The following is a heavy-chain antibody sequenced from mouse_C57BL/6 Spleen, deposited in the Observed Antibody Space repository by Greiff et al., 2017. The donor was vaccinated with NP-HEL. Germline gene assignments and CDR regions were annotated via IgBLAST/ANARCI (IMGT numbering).Heavy chain of an antibody. CDR2: IYPRSGNT. D-gene: IGHD1-1*01. V-gene: IGHV1-81*01. CDR3: ARPDGSSRYFDY. Sequence: VQLQESGAELARPGASVKLSCKASGYTFTSYGISWVKQRTGQGLEWIGEIYPRSGNTYYNEKFKGKATLTADKSSSTAYMELRSLTSEDSAVYFCARPDGSSRYFDYWGQGTTLTVSS. CDR1: GYTFTSYG. J-gene: IGHJ2*01.